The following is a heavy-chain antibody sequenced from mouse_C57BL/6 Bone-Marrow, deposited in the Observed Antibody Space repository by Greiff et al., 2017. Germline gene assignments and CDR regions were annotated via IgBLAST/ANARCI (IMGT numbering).Heavy chain of an antibody. J-gene: IGHJ2*01. D-gene: IGHD4-1*01. CDR1: GFTFSDYG. Sequence: VKVVESGGGLVKPGGSLKLSCAASGFTFSDYGMHWVRQAPEKGLEWVAYISSGSSTIYYADTVKGRFTISRDNAKNTLFLQMTRLRSEDTAMYYCARPANWDYFDYWGQGTTLTVSS. V-gene: IGHV5-17*01. CDR3: ARPANWDYFDY. CDR2: ISSGSSTI.